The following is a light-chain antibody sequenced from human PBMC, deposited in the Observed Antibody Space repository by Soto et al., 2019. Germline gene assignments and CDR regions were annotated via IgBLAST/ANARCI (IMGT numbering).Light chain of an antibody. V-gene: IGLV4-60*03. CDR3: ETWDSNTRV. Sequence: QPVLTQSSSASASLGSSVKLTCTLSSGHSSYIIAWHQQQPGKAPRYLMKLEGSGSYNKGSGVPDRFSGSSSGADRYLTISNLQSEDEADYCCETWDSNTRVFGGGTKLTVL. J-gene: IGLJ2*01. CDR1: SGHSSYI. CDR2: LEGSGSY.